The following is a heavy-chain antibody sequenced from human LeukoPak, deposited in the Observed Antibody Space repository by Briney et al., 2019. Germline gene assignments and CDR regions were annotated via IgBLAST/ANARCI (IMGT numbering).Heavy chain of an antibody. V-gene: IGHV3-21*01. CDR1: GFTFSSYS. Sequence: PGGSLRLSCAASGFTFSSYSMNWVRQAPGKGLEWVSSISSSSSYIYYADSVKGRFTISRDNAKNSLYLQMNSLRAEDTAVYYCARSRSSWGYSMAYWGQGTLVTVSS. D-gene: IGHD2-2*01. CDR3: ARSRSSWGYSMAY. CDR2: ISSSSSYI. J-gene: IGHJ4*02.